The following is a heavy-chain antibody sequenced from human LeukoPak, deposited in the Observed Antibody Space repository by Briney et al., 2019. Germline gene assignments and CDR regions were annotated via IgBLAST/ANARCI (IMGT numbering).Heavy chain of an antibody. CDR2: IYYSGST. D-gene: IGHD1-26*01. CDR1: GGSISSSSYY. V-gene: IGHV4-39*07. CDR3: AREGMLVGATDAFDI. Sequence: SETLSLTCTVSGGSISSSSYYWGWIRQPPGKGLEWIGSIYYSGSTNYNPSLKSRVTISVDTSKNQFSLKLSSVTAADTAVYYCAREGMLVGATDAFDIWGQGTMVTVSS. J-gene: IGHJ3*02.